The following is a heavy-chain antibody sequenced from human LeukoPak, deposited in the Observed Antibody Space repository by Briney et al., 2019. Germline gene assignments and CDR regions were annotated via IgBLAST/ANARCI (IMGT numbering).Heavy chain of an antibody. D-gene: IGHD3-10*01. Sequence: PSETLSLTCTVSGGSISSYYWSWIRQPAGKGLEWIGRIYTSGSTNYNPSLKSRVTMSVDTSKNQFSLKLSSVTAADTAVYYCARSMTYYYGSGSWHDYWGQGTLVTVSS. CDR3: ARSMTYYYGSGSWHDY. CDR2: IYTSGST. CDR1: GGSISSYY. J-gene: IGHJ4*02. V-gene: IGHV4-4*07.